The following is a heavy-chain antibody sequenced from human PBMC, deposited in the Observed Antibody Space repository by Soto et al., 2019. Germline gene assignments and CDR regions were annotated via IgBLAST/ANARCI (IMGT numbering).Heavy chain of an antibody. CDR1: HCSISRGGYS. CDR2: IYYSGST. Sequence: SETPIITCTVSHCSISRGGYSWSWIRQHPGKGLEWIGYIYYSGSTYYNPSLKSRVTISVDTSKNQFSLKLSSVTAADTAVYYCASEQLLGYKDYYSGMDVWGQGTQGTVSS. J-gene: IGHJ6*02. D-gene: IGHD6-19*01. CDR3: ASEQLLGYKDYYSGMDV. V-gene: IGHV4-31*03.